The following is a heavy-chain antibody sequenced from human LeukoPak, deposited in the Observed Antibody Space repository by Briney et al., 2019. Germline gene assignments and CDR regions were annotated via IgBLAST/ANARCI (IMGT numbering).Heavy chain of an antibody. CDR1: GGTFSSYA. CDR3: AHSTYYDFWSGYWGASVNWFDP. D-gene: IGHD3-3*01. CDR2: IIPIFGTA. V-gene: IGHV1-69*13. Sequence: SVKVSCKASGGTFSSYAISWVRQAPGQGLEWMGGIIPIFGTANYAQKFQGRVTITADESTSTAYMELSSLRSEDTAVYYCAHSTYYDFWSGYWGASVNWFDPWGQGTLVTVSS. J-gene: IGHJ5*02.